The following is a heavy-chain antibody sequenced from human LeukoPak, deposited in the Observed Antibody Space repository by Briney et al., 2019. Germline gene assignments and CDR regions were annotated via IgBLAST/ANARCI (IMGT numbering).Heavy chain of an antibody. CDR1: GGSISSSSYY. D-gene: IGHD3-16*01. V-gene: IGHV4-39*07. J-gene: IGHJ4*02. CDR2: IYYSGST. CDR3: ARAFGGVIY. Sequence: SETLSLTCTVSGGSISSSSYYWGWIRQPPGKGLEWIGSIYYSGSTYYNPSLKSRVTISVDTSKNQFSLKLSSVTAADTAVYYCARAFGGVIYWGQGTLVTVSS.